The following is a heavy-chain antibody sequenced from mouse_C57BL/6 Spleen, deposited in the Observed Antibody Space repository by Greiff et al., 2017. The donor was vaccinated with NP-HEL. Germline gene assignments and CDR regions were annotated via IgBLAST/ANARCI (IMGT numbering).Heavy chain of an antibody. V-gene: IGHV1-47*01. CDR2: FHPYNADT. CDR1: GYTFTTYP. Sequence: VQLVASGAELVKPGASVKMSCKASGYTFTTYPIEWMKQNHVKSLAWMGNFHPYNADTKYNEKFKGKATLTVEKSSSTVYLELSRLTSGDSAVYYCARYRVVEDYFEYWGQGTTLTVSS. D-gene: IGHD1-1*01. CDR3: ARYRVVEDYFEY. J-gene: IGHJ2*01.